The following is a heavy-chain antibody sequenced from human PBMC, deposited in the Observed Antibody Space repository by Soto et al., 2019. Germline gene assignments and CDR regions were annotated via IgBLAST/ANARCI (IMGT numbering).Heavy chain of an antibody. CDR2: IYYSGST. CDR1: GGSISSYY. Sequence: SETLSLTCTVSGGSISSYYWSWIRQPPGKGLEWIGYIYYSGSTNYNPSLKSRVTISVDTSKNQFSLKLSSVTAADTAVYYCARAVRFLEWFGWFDPWGQGTLVT. D-gene: IGHD3-3*01. V-gene: IGHV4-59*01. J-gene: IGHJ5*02. CDR3: ARAVRFLEWFGWFDP.